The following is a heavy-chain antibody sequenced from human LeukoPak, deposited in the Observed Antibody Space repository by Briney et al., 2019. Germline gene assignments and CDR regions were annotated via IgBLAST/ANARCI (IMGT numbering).Heavy chain of an antibody. D-gene: IGHD3-10*01. CDR2: IRYDVSNK. Sequence: GGSLRLSCAASGFTFSSYGMHWVRQAPGKGLDWVAFIRYDVSNKYYADSVKGRFTISRDNSKNTLYLQMNSLRAEDTAVYYCAKGGRFGELLYFDYWGQGTLVTVSS. V-gene: IGHV3-30*02. J-gene: IGHJ4*02. CDR3: AKGGRFGELLYFDY. CDR1: GFTFSSYG.